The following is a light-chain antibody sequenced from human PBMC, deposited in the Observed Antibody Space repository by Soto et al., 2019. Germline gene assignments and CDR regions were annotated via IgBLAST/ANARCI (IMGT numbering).Light chain of an antibody. V-gene: IGKV1-39*01. J-gene: IGKJ2*01. Sequence: DIRVTQSPSSLSASVGDRVTITCRASQSISSYLNWYQQKPGKAPKLLIYAASSLQSAVPSRFSGSGSGADFTLTISSLQPEDFATYYCQQSYDTPYTFGQGTKLEIK. CDR2: AAS. CDR3: QQSYDTPYT. CDR1: QSISSY.